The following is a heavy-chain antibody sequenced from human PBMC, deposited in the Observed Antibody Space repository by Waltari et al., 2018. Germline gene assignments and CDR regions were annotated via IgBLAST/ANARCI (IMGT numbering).Heavy chain of an antibody. J-gene: IGHJ4*02. CDR2: ISGSSRGI. V-gene: IGHV3-23*01. CDR1: GFTFRDYA. D-gene: IGHD2-21*02. CDR3: AKEKLSAGGDPYYFEY. Sequence: EVQLLESGGGLVQPGGSLRLPCAASGFTFRDYAMSWVRQAPGKGMKWVSSISGSSRGIYYAEYVRGRFIISRDKSHSMVYLEMNSLRAEDAAVYFCAKEKLSAGGDPYYFEYWGQGTLVTVSS.